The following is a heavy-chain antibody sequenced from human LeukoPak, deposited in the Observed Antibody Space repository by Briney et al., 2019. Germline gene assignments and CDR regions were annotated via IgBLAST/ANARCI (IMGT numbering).Heavy chain of an antibody. CDR1: GDIFNSYS. Sequence: SVKVSCKASGDIFNSYSISWVRQAPGQGLEWMGGIIPMFGSANYAQTFQDRVTITTDQSTSTAYMELSSLSSENTAVYYCARVGRSRGSLPNSYYYMDVWGTGTTVTVSS. CDR2: IIPMFGSA. J-gene: IGHJ6*03. D-gene: IGHD1-26*01. V-gene: IGHV1-69*05. CDR3: ARVGRSRGSLPNSYYYMDV.